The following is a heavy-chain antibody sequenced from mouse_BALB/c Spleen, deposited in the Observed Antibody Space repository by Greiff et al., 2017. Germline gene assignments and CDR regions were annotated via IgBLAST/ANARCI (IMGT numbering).Heavy chain of an antibody. CDR3: ARDSSGLFAY. D-gene: IGHD3-2*01. Sequence: QVQLQQSGPQLVRPGASVKISCKASGYSFTSYWMHWVKQRPGQGLEWIGMIDPSDSETRLNQKFKDKATLTVDKSSSTAYMQLSSPTSEDSAVYYCARDSSGLFAYWGQGTLVTVSA. J-gene: IGHJ3*01. V-gene: IGHV1S126*01. CDR1: GYSFTSYW. CDR2: IDPSDSET.